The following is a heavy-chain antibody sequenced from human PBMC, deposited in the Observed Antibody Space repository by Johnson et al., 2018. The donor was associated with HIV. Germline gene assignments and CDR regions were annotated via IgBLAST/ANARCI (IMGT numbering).Heavy chain of an antibody. J-gene: IGHJ3*02. CDR3: ARSVGYCSGGSCSPDAFDI. D-gene: IGHD2-15*01. Sequence: QVQLVESGGGVVQPGRSLRLSCAASGLTFSSYAMHWVRQAPGTGLEWVAVISYDGSNKYDGASVKGRFTSSRDNSKNTRYLQMNSLRAEDTAVYYCARSVGYCSGGSCSPDAFDIWGQGTMVTVSS. V-gene: IGHV3-30-3*01. CDR1: GLTFSSYA. CDR2: ISYDGSNK.